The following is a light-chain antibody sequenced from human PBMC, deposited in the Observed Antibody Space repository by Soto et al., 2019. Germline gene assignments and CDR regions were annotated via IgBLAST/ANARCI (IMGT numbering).Light chain of an antibody. CDR2: EGS. CDR3: CSFAVGSTLV. J-gene: IGLJ2*01. Sequence: QSVLTQPASVSGSPGQSITIYCTGTSSDVGTYNLVSWHQHHPGKAPKLIIYEGSKRPSGVSNRFSGSKSGNTASLTISGLQAEDEADYYCCSFAVGSTLVFGGGTKLTVL. V-gene: IGLV2-23*01. CDR1: SSDVGTYNL.